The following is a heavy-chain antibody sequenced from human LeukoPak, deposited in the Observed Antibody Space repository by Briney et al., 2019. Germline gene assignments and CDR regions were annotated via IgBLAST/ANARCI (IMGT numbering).Heavy chain of an antibody. J-gene: IGHJ4*02. CDR1: GFTFSSYG. CDR2: ISYDGSNK. CDR3: ARGYSGYVGVPADY. Sequence: GGSLRLSCAASGFTFSSYGMHWVRQAPGKGLEWVAVISYDGSNKYYADSVKGRFTISRDNAKNSLYLQMNSLRAEDTAVYYCARGYSGYVGVPADYWGQGTLVTVSS. V-gene: IGHV3-30*03. D-gene: IGHD5-12*01.